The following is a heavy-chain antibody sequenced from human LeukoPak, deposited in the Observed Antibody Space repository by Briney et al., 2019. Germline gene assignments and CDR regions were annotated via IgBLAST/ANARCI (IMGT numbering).Heavy chain of an antibody. CDR1: GGSFSGYY. V-gene: IGHV4-34*01. CDR3: ARLPYSGSYSDY. Sequence: PSETLSLTCAVYGGSFSGYYWSWIRQPPGKGLEWIGSIYYSGSTYYNPSLKSRVTISVDTSKNQFSLKLSSVTAADTAVYYCARLPYSGSYSDYWGQGTLVTVSS. J-gene: IGHJ4*02. CDR2: IYYSGST. D-gene: IGHD1-26*01.